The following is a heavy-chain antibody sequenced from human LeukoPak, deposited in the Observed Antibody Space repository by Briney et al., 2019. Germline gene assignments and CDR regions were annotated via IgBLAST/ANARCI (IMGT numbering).Heavy chain of an antibody. J-gene: IGHJ4*02. D-gene: IGHD3-22*01. Sequence: PGGSLRLSCAASGFTFSDHYMDWVRQAPGKGLEWVGRTRDKANSYTTDYAASVKGRFTISRDDSKNSLYLQMNSLKTEDTAVYYCVRVLTGGYYYFRGQGTLVTVSS. CDR2: TRDKANSYTT. CDR3: VRVLTGGYYYF. V-gene: IGHV3-72*01. CDR1: GFTFSDHY.